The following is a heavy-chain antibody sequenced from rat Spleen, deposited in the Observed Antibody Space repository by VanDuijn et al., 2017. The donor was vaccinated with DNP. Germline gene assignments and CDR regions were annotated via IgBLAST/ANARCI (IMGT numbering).Heavy chain of an antibody. J-gene: IGHJ2*01. CDR2: INKESSII. CDR3: VRENFGVDY. Sequence: EVKLVESGGGLVQPGRSLKLSCAASGFNFNDYWMGWVRQTPGKGLEWIGEINKESSIINYSPSLKEKFTISRDNAQNTLYLQMPKLGSEDTAIYYCVRENFGVDYWGQGVMVTVSS. CDR1: GFNFNDYW. V-gene: IGHV4-2*01. D-gene: IGHD4-3*01.